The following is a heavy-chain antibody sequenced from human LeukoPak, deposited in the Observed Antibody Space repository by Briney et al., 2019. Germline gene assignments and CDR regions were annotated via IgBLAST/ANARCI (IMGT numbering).Heavy chain of an antibody. CDR2: ISYDGSNK. V-gene: IGHV3-30*18. Sequence: GGSLRLSCAASGFTFSSYGMHWVRQAPGKGLEWVAVISYDGSNKYYADSVKGRFTISRDNSKNTLYLQMNSLRAEDTAVYFCAKYLDNYYYFGMDVWGQGTTVTVSS. D-gene: IGHD3/OR15-3a*01. J-gene: IGHJ6*02. CDR3: AKYLDNYYYFGMDV. CDR1: GFTFSSYG.